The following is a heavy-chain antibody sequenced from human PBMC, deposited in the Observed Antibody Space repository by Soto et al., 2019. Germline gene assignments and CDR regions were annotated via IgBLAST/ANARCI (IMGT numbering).Heavy chain of an antibody. CDR1: GFTFSSYE. D-gene: IGHD3-10*01. Sequence: PGGSLRLSCAASGFTFSSYEMNWVRQAPGKGLEWVSYISSSGSTIYYADSVKGRFTISRDNAKNSLYLQMNSLRAEDTAVYYCARVSRGYYYCGMDVWGQGTTVTVSS. CDR2: ISSSGSTI. J-gene: IGHJ6*02. CDR3: ARVSRGYYYCGMDV. V-gene: IGHV3-48*03.